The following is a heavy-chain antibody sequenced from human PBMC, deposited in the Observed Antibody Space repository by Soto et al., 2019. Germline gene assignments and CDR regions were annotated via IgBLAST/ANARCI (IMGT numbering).Heavy chain of an antibody. D-gene: IGHD3-3*01. V-gene: IGHV4-59*01. CDR1: GGSISSYY. J-gene: IGHJ4*02. Sequence: SETLSLTCTVSGGSISSYYWSWIRQPPGKGLEWIGYIYYSGSTNYNPSLKSRVTISVDTSKNQFSLKLSSVTAADTAVYYCARSDFWSGPTALDWGQGTLVTVSS. CDR3: ARSDFWSGPTALD. CDR2: IYYSGST.